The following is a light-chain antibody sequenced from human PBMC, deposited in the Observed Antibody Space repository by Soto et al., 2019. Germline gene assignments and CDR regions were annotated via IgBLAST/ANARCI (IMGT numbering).Light chain of an antibody. V-gene: IGKV4-1*01. CDR2: WAS. CDR3: QQYYTSPLT. Sequence: DIVMTQSPDSLAVSLGERATINCKSSQSVLYSSNNNNYLAWYQQKPGQPPKLLIYWASTRESGVPDRFSGSGSGTDFTLTINSLRAEDVAVYYCQQYYTSPLTFGGGTKVDIK. J-gene: IGKJ4*01. CDR1: QSVLYSSNNNNY.